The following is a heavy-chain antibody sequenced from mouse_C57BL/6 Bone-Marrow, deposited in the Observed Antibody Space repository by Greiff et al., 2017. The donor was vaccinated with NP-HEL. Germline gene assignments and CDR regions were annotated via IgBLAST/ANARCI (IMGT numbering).Heavy chain of an antibody. CDR1: GYTFTSYT. D-gene: IGHD4-1*01. Sequence: VQLQQSGAELARPGASVKMSCKASGYTFTSYTMHWVKQRPGQGLEWIGYINPSSGYTKYNQKFKDKATLTADNSSSTAYMQLSSLTSEDSAVYYCARFWDIPKGYWGQGTTLTVSS. CDR3: ARFWDIPKGY. J-gene: IGHJ2*01. CDR2: INPSSGYT. V-gene: IGHV1-4*01.